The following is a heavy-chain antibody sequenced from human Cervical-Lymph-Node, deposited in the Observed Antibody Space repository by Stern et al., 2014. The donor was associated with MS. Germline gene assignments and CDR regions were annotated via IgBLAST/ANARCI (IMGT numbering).Heavy chain of an antibody. CDR3: ARRDYYDSSGYNGDAFDI. D-gene: IGHD3-22*01. Sequence: QVQLVQSGAEVKKPGSSVKVSCKASGGTFSSYAITWVRQAPGRGLEWMGEIIPMFGTTKYAQKFQGRVTIIADGSTTTAYMELSSLRSEDTAVYYCARRDYYDSSGYNGDAFDIWGQGTMVTVSS. V-gene: IGHV1-69*01. J-gene: IGHJ3*02. CDR2: IIPMFGTT. CDR1: GGTFSSYA.